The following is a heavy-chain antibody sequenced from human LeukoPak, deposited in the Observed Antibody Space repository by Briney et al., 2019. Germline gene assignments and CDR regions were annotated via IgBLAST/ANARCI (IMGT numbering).Heavy chain of an antibody. D-gene: IGHD3-22*01. CDR2: IIPILGIA. V-gene: IGHV1-69*04. Sequence: SVKVSCKASGGTFSSYAISWVRQAPGQGLEWMGRIIPILGIANYAQKFQGRVTITADKSTSTAYMELSSLRSEGTAVYYCASDYYYDSSGYPYWGQGTLVTVSS. J-gene: IGHJ4*02. CDR1: GGTFSSYA. CDR3: ASDYYYDSSGYPY.